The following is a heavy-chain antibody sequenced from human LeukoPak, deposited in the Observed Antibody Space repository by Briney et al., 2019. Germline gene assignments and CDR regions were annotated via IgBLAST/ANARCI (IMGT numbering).Heavy chain of an antibody. Sequence: GATVKISCKPSGYTFTDYYIHWVQKAPGKGLDWMGRVDPADGETLYAEKFQGRVSFITDSSTDTAYMELSSLRSEDTAVYYCAATQGDGPDYWGQGTLVTVSS. CDR3: AATQGDGPDY. CDR2: VDPADGET. D-gene: IGHD3-16*01. V-gene: IGHV1-69-2*01. CDR1: GYTFTDYY. J-gene: IGHJ4*02.